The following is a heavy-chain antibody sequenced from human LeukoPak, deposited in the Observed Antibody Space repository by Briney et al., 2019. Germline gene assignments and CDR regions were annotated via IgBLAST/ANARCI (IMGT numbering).Heavy chain of an antibody. V-gene: IGHV3-43D*03. Sequence: GGSLRLSCAASGFTFDDYAMHWVRQAPGKGLEWVSLISWDGGSTYYADSVKGRFTISRDNSKNSLYLQMNSLRAEDTALYYCAKDMFGYCSSSSCYGVDYWGQGTLVTVSS. D-gene: IGHD2-2*01. CDR2: ISWDGGST. J-gene: IGHJ4*02. CDR1: GFTFDDYA. CDR3: AKDMFGYCSSSSCYGVDY.